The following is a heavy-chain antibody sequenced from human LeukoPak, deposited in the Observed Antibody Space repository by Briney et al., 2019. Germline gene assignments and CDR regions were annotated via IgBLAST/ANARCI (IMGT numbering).Heavy chain of an antibody. CDR3: ARDFVRYRSSTSCHGPYYYGMDV. CDR2: IIPILGIA. CDR1: GGTFSSYA. D-gene: IGHD2-2*01. J-gene: IGHJ6*02. V-gene: IGHV1-69*04. Sequence: ASVKVSCKASGGTFSSYAISWVRQAPGQGLEWMGRIIPILGIANYAQKFQGRVTITADKSTSTAYMELSSLRSEDTAVYYCARDFVRYRSSTSCHGPYYYGMDVWGQGTTVTVSS.